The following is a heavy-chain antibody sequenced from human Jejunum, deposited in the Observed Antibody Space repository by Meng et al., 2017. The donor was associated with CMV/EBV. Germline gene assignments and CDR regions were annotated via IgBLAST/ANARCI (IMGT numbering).Heavy chain of an antibody. CDR1: GFPFSRND. CDR2: IGTGGDS. V-gene: IGHV3-13*01. J-gene: IGHJ6*02. Sequence: GFPFSRNDMPCVRQTTGKGLEWVSVIGTGGDSYYPDSVTVRFTISRQDFKNSLYLQMNSLRAEDSAVYFCARAPHTSYYYFGMDVWGQGTTVTVSS. CDR3: ARAPHTSYYYFGMDV. D-gene: IGHD2-2*01.